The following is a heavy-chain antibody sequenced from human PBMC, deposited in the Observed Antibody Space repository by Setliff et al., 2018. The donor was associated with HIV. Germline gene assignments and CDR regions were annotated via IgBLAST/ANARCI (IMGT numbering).Heavy chain of an antibody. CDR3: ARRRDGYNSAPWRNDY. V-gene: IGHV4-4*07. Sequence: PSETLSLTCTVSGGSISSYYWSWIRQPAGKGLEWIGRIYTSGSTNYNPSLKSRVTMSVDMSKNQFSLKVNSVTAADTAVYYCARRRDGYNSAPWRNDYWGQGTLVTVSS. CDR1: GGSISSYY. CDR2: IYTSGST. J-gene: IGHJ4*02. D-gene: IGHD5-12*01.